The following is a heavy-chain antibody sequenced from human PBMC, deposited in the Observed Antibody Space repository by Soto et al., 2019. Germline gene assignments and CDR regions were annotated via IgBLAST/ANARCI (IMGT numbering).Heavy chain of an antibody. CDR2: IYYSGST. CDR3: ARDEVRYDSSGYYPGAAFDI. D-gene: IGHD3-22*01. CDR1: GGSISSGDYY. Sequence: SETLSLTCTVSGGSISSGDYYWSWIRQPPGKGLEWIGYIYYSGSTYYNPSLKSRVTISVDTSKNQFSLKLSSVTAADTAVYYCARDEVRYDSSGYYPGAAFDIWGQGTMVTVSS. J-gene: IGHJ3*02. V-gene: IGHV4-30-4*01.